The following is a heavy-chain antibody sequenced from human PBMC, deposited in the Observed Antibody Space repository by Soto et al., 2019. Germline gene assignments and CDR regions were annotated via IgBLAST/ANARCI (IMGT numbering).Heavy chain of an antibody. D-gene: IGHD3-10*01. J-gene: IGHJ4*02. V-gene: IGHV1-3*01. CDR1: GYTFTSYD. CDR2: INAGNGNT. Sequence: GASVKVSCKASGYTFTSYDMHWVRQAPGQRLEWMGWINAGNGNTKYSQKFQGRVTMTTDTSASTAYMELRSLRSDDTAVYYCARGWFGEFVDYFDDWGQGTLVTVSS. CDR3: ARGWFGEFVDYFDD.